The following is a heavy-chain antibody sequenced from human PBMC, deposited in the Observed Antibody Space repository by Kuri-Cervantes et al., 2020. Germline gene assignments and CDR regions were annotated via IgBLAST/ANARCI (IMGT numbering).Heavy chain of an antibody. J-gene: IGHJ3*02. CDR2: FDPEDGET. D-gene: IGHD2-15*01. CDR3: AAAYCSGGSCYGPHDAFDI. V-gene: IGHV1-24*01. Sequence: ASVKVSCKVPGYTLTELSMHWVRQAPGKGLEWMGGFDPEDGETIYAQKFQGRVTMTEDTSTDTAYMELSSLRSEDTAVYYCAAAYCSGGSCYGPHDAFDIWGQGTMVTVSS. CDR1: GYTLTELS.